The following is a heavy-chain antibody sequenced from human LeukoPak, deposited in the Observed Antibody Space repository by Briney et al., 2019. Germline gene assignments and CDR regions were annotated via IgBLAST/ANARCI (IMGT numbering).Heavy chain of an antibody. CDR2: IWYDGSNK. D-gene: IGHD1-1*01. Sequence: GSLRLSCAASGFTFSSYGMHWVRQAPGKGLEWVAVIWYDGSNKYYADSVRGRFTISRDNSKNTLRLQMNSLRAEDTAVYYCAKGPVPWGQGTLVTVSS. V-gene: IGHV3-33*06. J-gene: IGHJ4*02. CDR1: GFTFSSYG. CDR3: AKGPVP.